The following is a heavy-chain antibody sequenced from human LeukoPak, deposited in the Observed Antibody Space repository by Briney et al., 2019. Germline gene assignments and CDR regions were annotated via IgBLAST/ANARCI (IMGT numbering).Heavy chain of an antibody. D-gene: IGHD3-22*01. J-gene: IGHJ3*02. V-gene: IGHV1-2*02. Sequence: GASVKVSCKASGYTFTGHYMYWVRQAPGHGLEWMGWINPNSGGTNYAQKFQGRVTMSRETSISTAYLELSRLRSDDTAVYYCARGDTMIVVAVPLTDAFDIWGQGTMVTVSS. CDR3: ARGDTMIVVAVPLTDAFDI. CDR2: INPNSGGT. CDR1: GYTFTGHY.